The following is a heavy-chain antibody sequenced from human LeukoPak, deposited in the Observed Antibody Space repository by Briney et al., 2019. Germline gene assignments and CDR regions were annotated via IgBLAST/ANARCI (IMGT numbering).Heavy chain of an antibody. CDR2: IYYSGST. CDR1: GGSISSYY. Sequence: SETLSLTCTVSGGSISSYYWSWIRQPPGKGLEWIGYIYYSGSTNYNPSLKSRVTISVDTSKNQFSLKLSSVTAADTAVYYCARLRWQRDSKFDYWGQGTLVTVSS. V-gene: IGHV4-59*01. CDR3: ARLRWQRDSKFDY. D-gene: IGHD4-23*01. J-gene: IGHJ4*02.